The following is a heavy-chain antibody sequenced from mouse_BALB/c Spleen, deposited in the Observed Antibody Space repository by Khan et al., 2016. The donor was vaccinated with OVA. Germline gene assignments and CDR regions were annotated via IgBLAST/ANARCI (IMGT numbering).Heavy chain of an antibody. V-gene: IGHV1-4*01. Sequence: QVQLQQSGAELARPGASVKMSCKAYGYTFTSNTIHWIKQRPGQGLEWIGYINPTSIFTNYNQKFKDKATLTADKSSSTAYMQLSSLTSDDSALSYCARRNSLYAMDYWGQGTSVTVSS. CDR3: ARRNSLYAMDY. CDR2: INPTSIFT. CDR1: GYTFTSNT. J-gene: IGHJ4*01.